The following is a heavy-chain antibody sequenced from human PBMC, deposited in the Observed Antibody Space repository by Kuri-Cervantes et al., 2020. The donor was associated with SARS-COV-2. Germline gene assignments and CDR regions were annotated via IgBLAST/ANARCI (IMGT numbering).Heavy chain of an antibody. D-gene: IGHD3-3*01. V-gene: IGHV1-46*01. CDR1: GYTFTSYY. CDR3: ARDYWARGVVIMGLYGMDV. J-gene: IGHJ6*02. Sequence: ASVKVSCKASGYTFTSYYMHWVRQAPGQGLEWMGIINPSGGSTSYAQKFQGRVTMTRDTSTSTAYMELSSLRSEDTAVYYCARDYWARGVVIMGLYGMDVWGQGTTVTVSS. CDR2: INPSGGST.